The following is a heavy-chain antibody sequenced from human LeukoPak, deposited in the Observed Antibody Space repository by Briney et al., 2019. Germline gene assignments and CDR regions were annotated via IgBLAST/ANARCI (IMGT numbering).Heavy chain of an antibody. J-gene: IGHJ4*02. V-gene: IGHV1-8*01. D-gene: IGHD5-24*01. CDR1: GYTFTSYD. CDR2: MNPNSGNT. Sequence: ASVKVSCKASGYTFTSYDINWVRQATGQGLEWMGWMNPNSGNTGYAQKFQGRVTMTRNTSISTAYMELSSLRSEDTAVYYCARSSGDGYTPPLDCWGQGTLVTVSS. CDR3: ARSSGDGYTPPLDC.